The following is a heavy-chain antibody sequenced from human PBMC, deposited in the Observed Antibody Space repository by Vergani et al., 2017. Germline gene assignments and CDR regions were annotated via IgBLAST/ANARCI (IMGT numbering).Heavy chain of an antibody. CDR2: ISYDGSNK. V-gene: IGHV3-30*04. J-gene: IGHJ6*03. Sequence: QVQLVESGGGVVQPGRSLRLSCAASGFTFSSYAMHWVRQAPGKGLGWVAVISYDGSNKYYADSVKGRLTISRDNSKNTLYLQMNSLRAEDTAVYYCARDPVRFLEWSYYMDVWGKGTTVTVSS. CDR1: GFTFSSYA. CDR3: ARDPVRFLEWSYYMDV. D-gene: IGHD3-3*01.